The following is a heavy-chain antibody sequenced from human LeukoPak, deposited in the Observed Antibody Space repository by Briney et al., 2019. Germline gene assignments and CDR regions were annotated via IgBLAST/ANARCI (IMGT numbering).Heavy chain of an antibody. D-gene: IGHD3-22*01. Sequence: TSETLSLTCAVYGGSFSGYYWSWIRQPPGKGLEWIGEINHSGSTNYNPSLKSRVTISVDTSKNQFSLKLSSVTAADTAVYYCARHTNYYDSSGYSDAFDIWGQGTMVTVSS. CDR3: ARHTNYYDSSGYSDAFDI. CDR2: INHSGST. V-gene: IGHV4-34*01. J-gene: IGHJ3*02. CDR1: GGSFSGYY.